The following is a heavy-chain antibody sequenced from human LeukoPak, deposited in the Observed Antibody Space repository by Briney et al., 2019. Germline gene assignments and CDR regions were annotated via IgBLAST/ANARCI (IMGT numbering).Heavy chain of an antibody. D-gene: IGHD6-19*01. Sequence: GGSLRLSCAASGFTFSSYWMSWVRQAPGKGLEWVANIKQDGSEKYYVDSVKGRFTISRDNAKNSLYLQMNSPRAEDTAVYYCARDRRSGYSSGWYPFDPWGQGTLVTVSS. CDR1: GFTFSSYW. V-gene: IGHV3-7*03. CDR2: IKQDGSEK. J-gene: IGHJ5*02. CDR3: ARDRRSGYSSGWYPFDP.